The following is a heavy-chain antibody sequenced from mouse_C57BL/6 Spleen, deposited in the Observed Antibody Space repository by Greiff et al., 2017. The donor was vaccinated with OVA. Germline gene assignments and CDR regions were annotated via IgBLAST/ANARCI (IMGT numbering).Heavy chain of an antibody. CDR2: IDPSDSYT. J-gene: IGHJ3*01. Sequence: QVQLQQSGAELVMPGASVKLSCKASGYTFTSYWMHWVKQRPGQGLEWIGEIDPSDSYTNYNQKFKGKSTLTVDKSSSTAYMQLSSLTSEDSAVYYCVLLRPFALWGQGTLVTVSA. D-gene: IGHD1-1*01. V-gene: IGHV1-69*01. CDR3: VLLRPFAL. CDR1: GYTFTSYW.